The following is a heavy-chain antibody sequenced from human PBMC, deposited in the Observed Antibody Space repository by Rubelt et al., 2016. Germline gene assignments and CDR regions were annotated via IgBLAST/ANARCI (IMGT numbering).Heavy chain of an antibody. J-gene: IGHJ6*02. CDR2: ISYDGSNK. Sequence: QVQLVESGGGVVQPGRSLRLSCAASGFTFSSYAMHWVRQAPGKGLEWVAVISYDGSNKYYADPVKGRFTSSRDNSTNTLYLQMNSLRAEDTAVYYCAKDYGSGSPYYGMDVWGQGTTVTVSS. CDR3: AKDYGSGSPYYGMDV. CDR1: GFTFSSYA. D-gene: IGHD3-10*01. V-gene: IGHV3-30*04.